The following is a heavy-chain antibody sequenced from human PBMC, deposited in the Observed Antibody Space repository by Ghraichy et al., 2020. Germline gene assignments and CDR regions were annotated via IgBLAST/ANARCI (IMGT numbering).Heavy chain of an antibody. CDR3: ARRRELWSAAEGDAFDM. Sequence: ESLNISCAVYVGSFSGYYWSWIRQPPGKGLEWSGEINPTGSTNNSPSLKSRLTMLVDTSKNQFSLKLKSVTAADTAVYYCARRRELWSAAEGDAFDMWGQGTMVTVSS. V-gene: IGHV4-34*01. D-gene: IGHD5-18*01. J-gene: IGHJ3*02. CDR1: VGSFSGYY. CDR2: INPTGST.